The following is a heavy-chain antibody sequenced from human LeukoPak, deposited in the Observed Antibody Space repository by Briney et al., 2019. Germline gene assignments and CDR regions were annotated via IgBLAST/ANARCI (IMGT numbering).Heavy chain of an antibody. Sequence: SETLSLTCAVYGVSFSGYYWSWIRQPPGKGLEWIGEINHSGSTNYNPSLKSRVTISVDTSKNQFSLKLSSVTAADTAVYYCARHIAVAGTSYFDYWGQGTLVTVSS. CDR2: INHSGST. J-gene: IGHJ4*02. V-gene: IGHV4-34*01. CDR3: ARHIAVAGTSYFDY. D-gene: IGHD6-19*01. CDR1: GVSFSGYY.